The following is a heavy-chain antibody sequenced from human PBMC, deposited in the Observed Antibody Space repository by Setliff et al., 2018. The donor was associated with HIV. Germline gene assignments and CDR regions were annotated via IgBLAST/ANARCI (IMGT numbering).Heavy chain of an antibody. D-gene: IGHD3-9*01. Sequence: GASVKVSCKASGYTFTNYYIHWVQQAPGKGLEWMGHVNPEDGETIYADKFQDRVTIAADTSTDTAYMELSSLRSEDTAVYYCATLSDYDILSLDLWGQGTLVTVSS. CDR3: ATLSDYDILSLDL. V-gene: IGHV1-69-2*01. CDR2: VNPEDGET. J-gene: IGHJ5*02. CDR1: GYTFTNYY.